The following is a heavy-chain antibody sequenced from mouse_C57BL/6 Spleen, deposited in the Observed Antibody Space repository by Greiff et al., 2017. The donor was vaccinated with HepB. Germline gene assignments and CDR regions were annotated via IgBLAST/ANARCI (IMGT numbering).Heavy chain of an antibody. CDR3: ARCGNIPGGNPAWFAY. CDR2: ILPGSGST. CDR1: GYTFTGYW. J-gene: IGHJ3*01. V-gene: IGHV1-9*01. Sequence: QVQLQQSGAELMKPGASVKLSCKATGYTFTGYWIEWVKQRPGHGLEWIGEILPGSGSTNYNEKFKGKATFTADTSSNTAYMQLSSLTTEDSAIYYCARCGNIPGGNPAWFAYWGQGTLVTVSA. D-gene: IGHD2-1*01.